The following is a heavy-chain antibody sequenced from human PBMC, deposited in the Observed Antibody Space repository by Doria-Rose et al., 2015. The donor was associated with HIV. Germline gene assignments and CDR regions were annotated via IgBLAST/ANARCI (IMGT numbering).Heavy chain of an antibody. CDR3: ARAFDNRNYDY. Sequence: HWVRQATGKGLEWVSAIGTGGDTYYPGSVKGRFTISRENARNSLYLQMNSLRAGDTAVYYCARAFDNRNYDYWGQGTLVTVSS. V-gene: IGHV3-13*01. J-gene: IGHJ4*02. D-gene: IGHD1-20*01. CDR2: IGTGGDT.